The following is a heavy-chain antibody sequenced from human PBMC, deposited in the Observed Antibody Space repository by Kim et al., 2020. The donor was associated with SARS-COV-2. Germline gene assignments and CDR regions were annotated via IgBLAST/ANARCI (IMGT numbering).Heavy chain of an antibody. CDR3: ARGASLVFAGTTGGAFDI. D-gene: IGHD1-1*01. CDR1: GFTFSSYD. Sequence: GGSLRLSCAASGFTFSSYDMHWVRQATGKGLEWVSAIGTAGDTYYPGSVKGRFTISRENAKNSLYLQMNSLRAGDTAVYYCARGASLVFAGTTGGAFDIWGQGTMVTVSS. V-gene: IGHV3-13*04. CDR2: IGTAGDT. J-gene: IGHJ3*02.